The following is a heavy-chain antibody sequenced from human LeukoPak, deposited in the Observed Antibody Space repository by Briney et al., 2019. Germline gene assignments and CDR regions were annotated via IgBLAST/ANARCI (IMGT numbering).Heavy chain of an antibody. CDR2: IYYTGST. V-gene: IGHV4-59*08. J-gene: IGHJ4*02. CDR1: RGSISGFY. D-gene: IGHD6-13*01. CDR3: ARRILTSGIDFDN. Sequence: SETLSLTCSVSRGSISGFYWSWIRQPPGERLEWIGYIYYTGSTYYNPSLESRVTISLDTSKNQFSLKLTSVTAADTAVYFCARRILTSGIDFDNWGQGTLVTVSS.